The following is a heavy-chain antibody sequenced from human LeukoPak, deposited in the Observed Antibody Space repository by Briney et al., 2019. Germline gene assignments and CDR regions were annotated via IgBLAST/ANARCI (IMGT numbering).Heavy chain of an antibody. CDR2: IYPNGIT. D-gene: IGHD5-18*01. CDR3: ARQGGRGYSYGFIDH. J-gene: IGHJ4*02. V-gene: IGHV4-4*08. CDR1: GGSIFSYY. Sequence: SETLSLTCTVSGGSIFSYYWNWIRQPPGKGLEWIGYIYPNGITSYNPSLRSRGTISIATSKNQFSLRLRSVTAADTAVYYCARQGGRGYSYGFIDHWGQGTLVTVSS.